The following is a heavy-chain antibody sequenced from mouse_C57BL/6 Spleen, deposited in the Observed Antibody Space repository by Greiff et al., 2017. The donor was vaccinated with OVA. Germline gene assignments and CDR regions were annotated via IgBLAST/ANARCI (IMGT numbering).Heavy chain of an antibody. J-gene: IGHJ3*01. CDR2: INPSSGYT. V-gene: IGHV1-7*01. CDR3: ARWDYYGSSPAWFAY. Sequence: QVQLKQSGAELAKPGASVKLSCKASGYTFTSYWMHWVKQRPGQGLEWIGYINPSSGYTKYNQKFKDKATLTADKSSSTAYMQLSSLTHEDSAVYYCARWDYYGSSPAWFAYWGQGTLVTVSA. CDR1: GYTFTSYW. D-gene: IGHD1-1*01.